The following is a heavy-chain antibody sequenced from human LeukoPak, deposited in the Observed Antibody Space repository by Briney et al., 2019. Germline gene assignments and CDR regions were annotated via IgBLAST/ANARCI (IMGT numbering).Heavy chain of an antibody. CDR1: GFTFSSYG. CDR2: ISYDGSNK. Sequence: PGGSLRLSCAASGFTFSSYGMHWVRQAPGKGLEWVAVISYDGSNKYYADSVKGRFTISRDNSKNTLYLQMNSLRAEDTAVYYCAKPVTAVTKRYYFDYWGQGTLVTVSS. CDR3: AKPVTAVTKRYYFDY. D-gene: IGHD4-17*01. V-gene: IGHV3-30*18. J-gene: IGHJ4*02.